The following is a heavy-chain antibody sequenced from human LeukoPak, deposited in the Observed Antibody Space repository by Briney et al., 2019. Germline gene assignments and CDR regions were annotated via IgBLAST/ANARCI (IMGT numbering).Heavy chain of an antibody. J-gene: IGHJ5*02. V-gene: IGHV4-39*01. D-gene: IGHD4-17*01. CDR2: IYYSGST. Sequence: SETLSLTCTVSGGSISSSSYYWGWIRQPPGKGLEWIGSIYYSGSTYYNPSLKSRVTISVDTSKNQFSLKLSSVTAADTAVYYCARQKSDYGDHLRWFDPWGQGTLVTVSS. CDR1: GGSISSSSYY. CDR3: ARQKSDYGDHLRWFDP.